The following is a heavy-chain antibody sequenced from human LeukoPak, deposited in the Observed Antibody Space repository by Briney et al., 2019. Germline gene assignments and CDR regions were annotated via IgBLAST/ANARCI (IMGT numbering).Heavy chain of an antibody. V-gene: IGHV3-33*01. CDR2: IWNDGSNK. CDR3: ARAVGPFDY. Sequence: PGGSLRLSCAGSGFTFSIYGMHWVRQAPGKGLEWVSVIWNDGSNKYYADSVKGRFTISRDNSRNTLYLQINSLRVEDTAVYYCARAVGPFDYWGQGTLVTVSS. D-gene: IGHD2-15*01. CDR1: GFTFSIYG. J-gene: IGHJ4*02.